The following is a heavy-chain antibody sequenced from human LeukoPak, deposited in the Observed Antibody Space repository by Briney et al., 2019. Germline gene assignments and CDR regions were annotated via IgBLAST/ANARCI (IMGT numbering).Heavy chain of an antibody. CDR1: GGSFSGHY. CDR2: VNHSGST. V-gene: IGHV4-34*01. CDR3: ARRVLTGYRIDAFDI. D-gene: IGHD3-9*01. J-gene: IGHJ3*02. Sequence: PSETLSLTCAVYGGSFSGHYWSWIRQPPGKGLEWIGEVNHSGSTNYNPSLKSRVTISVDTSKNQFSLKLSSVTAADTAVYYCARRVLTGYRIDAFDIWGQGTMVTVSS.